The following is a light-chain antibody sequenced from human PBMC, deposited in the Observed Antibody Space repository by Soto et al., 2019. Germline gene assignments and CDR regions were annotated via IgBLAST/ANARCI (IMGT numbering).Light chain of an antibody. CDR1: SSDVGSYKY. J-gene: IGLJ1*01. CDR3: FSYTRSGNYV. Sequence: QSALTQPASVSGSPGQSITISGTGTSSDVGSYKYVSWYQPHPGKAPQLMIYAFSNRPSGVSNRFSGAKSGNTASRTISGLQAEDETDYYCFSYTRSGNYVFGTGTKLTVL. CDR2: AFS. V-gene: IGLV2-14*01.